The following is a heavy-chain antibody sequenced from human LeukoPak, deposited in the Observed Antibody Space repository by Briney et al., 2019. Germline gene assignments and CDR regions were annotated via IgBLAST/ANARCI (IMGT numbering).Heavy chain of an antibody. Sequence: SGTLSLTCTVSGGSISSGDYYWSWIRQPPGKGLEWIGYIYYSGSTYYNPSLKSRVTISVDTSKNQFSLKLSSVTAADTAVYYCARFVLRFLEGIDYWGQGTLVTVSS. CDR3: ARFVLRFLEGIDY. D-gene: IGHD3-3*01. CDR2: IYYSGST. V-gene: IGHV4-30-4*01. J-gene: IGHJ4*02. CDR1: GGSISSGDYY.